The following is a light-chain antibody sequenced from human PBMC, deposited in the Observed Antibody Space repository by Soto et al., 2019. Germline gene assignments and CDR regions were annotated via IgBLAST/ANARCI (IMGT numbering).Light chain of an antibody. CDR1: QSVSSSY. CDR2: GTS. Sequence: EIVLTQSPGTLSLSPGERATLSCRASQSVSSSYLAWYQQKPGQAPRLLIYGTSGRATGIPDRFSGSGSGTYFTLTISRLDPEDFAVYYWQQYGSSPPVTFGPGTRLEIK. CDR3: QQYGSSPPVT. V-gene: IGKV3-20*01. J-gene: IGKJ5*01.